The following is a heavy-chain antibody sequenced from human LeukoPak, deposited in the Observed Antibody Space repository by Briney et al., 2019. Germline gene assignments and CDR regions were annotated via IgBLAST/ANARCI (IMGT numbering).Heavy chain of an antibody. Sequence: PSETLSLTCAVYGGSFSGYYWSWIRQPPGKGLEWIGEINHSGSTNYNPSLKSRVTISVDTSKNQFSLKLSSVTAADTAVYYCARGLPTMVRGVIITAFDYWGQGTLVTVSS. D-gene: IGHD3-10*01. CDR2: INHSGST. CDR3: ARGLPTMVRGVIITAFDY. J-gene: IGHJ4*02. V-gene: IGHV4-34*01. CDR1: GGSFSGYY.